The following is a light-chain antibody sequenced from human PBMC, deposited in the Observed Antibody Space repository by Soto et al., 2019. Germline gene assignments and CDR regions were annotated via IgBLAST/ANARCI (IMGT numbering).Light chain of an antibody. CDR1: QSVNKW. V-gene: IGKV1-5*03. Sequence: DIQMTQSPSTLSASVGDRVTITCRASQSVNKWLAWFQQKPGKVPKLLIYKASTLKSGVPSRFSGSGSGTEFTLTISSLQPEDFATYYCQQRNSYPITFGQGTKVDIK. J-gene: IGKJ1*01. CDR2: KAS. CDR3: QQRNSYPIT.